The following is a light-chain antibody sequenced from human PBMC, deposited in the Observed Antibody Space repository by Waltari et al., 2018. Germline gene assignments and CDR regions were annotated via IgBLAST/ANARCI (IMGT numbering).Light chain of an antibody. CDR3: CSFTSRSTWV. CDR1: SSYVGGYNY. J-gene: IGLJ3*02. CDR2: DVS. Sequence: QSALTQPASVSGSPGPSITISCTGTSSYVGGYNYVSWYQHHPGKVPKLLIFDVSHRPSGVSNRFSGSKSGNTASLTISGLQAEDESDYYCCSFTSRSTWVFGGGTKLTVL. V-gene: IGLV2-14*03.